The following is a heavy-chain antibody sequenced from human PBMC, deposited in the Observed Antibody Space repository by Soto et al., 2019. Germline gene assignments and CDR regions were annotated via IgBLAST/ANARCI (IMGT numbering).Heavy chain of an antibody. CDR1: GYTFTSYG. CDR2: ISAYNGNT. CDR3: ARGLIAGPTNFFGY. V-gene: IGHV1-18*04. J-gene: IGHJ4*02. D-gene: IGHD6-13*01. Sequence: ASVKVSCKASGYTFTSYGISWVRQAPGQGLEWMGWISAYNGNTNYAQKLQGRVTMTTDTSTSTAYMELRSLRSDDTAVYYRARGLIAGPTNFFGYWGQGTLVTVSS.